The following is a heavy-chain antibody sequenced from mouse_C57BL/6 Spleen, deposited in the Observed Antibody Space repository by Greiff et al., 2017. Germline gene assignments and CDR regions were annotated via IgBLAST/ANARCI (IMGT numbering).Heavy chain of an antibody. D-gene: IGHD2-3*01. Sequence: EVKLMESGGGLVQPGGSMKLSCVASGFTFSNYWMNWVRQSPEKGLEWVAQIRLKSDNYATHYAESVKGRFTISRDDSKSSVYLQMNNLRAEDTGIYYCTGRGYYAYYFDYWGQGTTLTVSS. CDR3: TGRGYYAYYFDY. J-gene: IGHJ2*01. V-gene: IGHV6-3*01. CDR2: IRLKSDNYAT. CDR1: GFTFSNYW.